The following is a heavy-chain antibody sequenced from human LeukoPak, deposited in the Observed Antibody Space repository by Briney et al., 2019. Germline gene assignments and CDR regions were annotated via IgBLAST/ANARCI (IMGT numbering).Heavy chain of an antibody. Sequence: ASVKVSCKSSGEDLSNYLITWVRQAPGQGLEWMGGVIPALETSNYAQKFRGRITITADESTNTAYMELSGLRSEDTAVYYCARDERTYYLGSGSYYKVGRLDFWGQGTLVTVSS. V-gene: IGHV1-69*13. J-gene: IGHJ4*02. CDR2: VIPALETS. CDR3: ARDERTYYLGSGSYYKVGRLDF. D-gene: IGHD3-10*01. CDR1: GEDLSNYL.